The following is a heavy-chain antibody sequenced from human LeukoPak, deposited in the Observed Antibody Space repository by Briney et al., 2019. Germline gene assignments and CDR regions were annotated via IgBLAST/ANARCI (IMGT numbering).Heavy chain of an antibody. CDR3: ARAYIAAGWFDP. Sequence: SETLSLTCAVYGGSFSGYYWSWIRQPPGKGLEWIGEINHSGSTNYNPSLKRRVTISVDTSKNQFSLKLSSVTAADTAVYYCARAYIAAGWFDPWGQGTLVTVSS. CDR2: INHSGST. D-gene: IGHD6-13*01. V-gene: IGHV4-34*01. J-gene: IGHJ5*02. CDR1: GGSFSGYY.